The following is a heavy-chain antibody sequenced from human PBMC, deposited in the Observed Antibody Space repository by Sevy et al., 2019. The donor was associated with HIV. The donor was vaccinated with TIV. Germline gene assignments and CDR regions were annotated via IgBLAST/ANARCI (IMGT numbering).Heavy chain of an antibody. CDR3: AGENAWGRGYS. J-gene: IGHJ4*02. Sequence: PSENLSLTCTVSGGSITSLYWNWIRQPPGKGLEWIANIYYNGHINYNPSLKSRVTLSLDTSKNQFSLRLSSVTAADTAMYYCAGENAWGRGYSWGQGTLVTVSS. D-gene: IGHD1-26*01. CDR2: IYYNGHI. CDR1: GGSITSLY. V-gene: IGHV4-59*08.